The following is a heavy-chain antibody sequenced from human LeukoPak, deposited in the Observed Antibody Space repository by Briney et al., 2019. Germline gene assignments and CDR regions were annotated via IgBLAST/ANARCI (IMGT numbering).Heavy chain of an antibody. Sequence: PSETLSLTCTVSGVSISTYYWSWIRQPPGKGPEWIGYIYSSGTTNYNPSLKSRVTISVDTSKNQFSLKLSSVTAADTAVYYCARARGELLPDYWGQGTLVTVSS. J-gene: IGHJ4*02. V-gene: IGHV4-59*01. CDR2: IYSSGTT. D-gene: IGHD1-26*01. CDR3: ARARGELLPDY. CDR1: GVSISTYY.